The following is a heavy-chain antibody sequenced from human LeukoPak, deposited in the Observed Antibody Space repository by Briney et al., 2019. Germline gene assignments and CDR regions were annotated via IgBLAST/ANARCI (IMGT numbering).Heavy chain of an antibody. CDR3: ASGRGGPYYFDD. Sequence: GGSLRLSCAASGFTFSSYNMKWVRQAPGKGLEWVSYITSSSTTIYYGDSVKGRFTISRDNAKNQLYRQMISLRDEDTAVYYCASGRGGPYYFDDWGQGTLVTVSS. V-gene: IGHV3-48*02. J-gene: IGHJ4*02. D-gene: IGHD1-26*01. CDR1: GFTFSSYN. CDR2: ITSSSTTI.